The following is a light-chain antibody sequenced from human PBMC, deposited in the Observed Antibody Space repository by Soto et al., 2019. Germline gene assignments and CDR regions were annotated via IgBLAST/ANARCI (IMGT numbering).Light chain of an antibody. CDR2: DGT. CDR1: QHISDY. J-gene: IGKJ4*01. Sequence: DTRLTQSPSSLSASVGDRVTITCQASQHISDYLNWYQQKPGKAPKLLIYDGTKLETGVPSRFSGSGSGTEFTFTISRLQPEDPATYYCHQYFNPRTFGGGTKVEIK. CDR3: HQYFNPRT. V-gene: IGKV1-33*01.